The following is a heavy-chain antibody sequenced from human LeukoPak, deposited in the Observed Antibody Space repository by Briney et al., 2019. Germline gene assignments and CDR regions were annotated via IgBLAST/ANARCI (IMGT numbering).Heavy chain of an antibody. CDR2: IFPSSGEI. CDR1: GFTFSTFA. V-gene: IGHV3-23*01. CDR3: AKQGPKPLVVITFFDY. D-gene: IGHD3-22*01. Sequence: GGSLRLSCVASGFTFSTFAMIWVRQPPGKGLEWVSSIFPSSGEIHYADSVRGRFTISRDNSKNTLYLQMNGLRAEDTAVYYCAKQGPKPLVVITFFDYWGQGTLVTVSS. J-gene: IGHJ4*02.